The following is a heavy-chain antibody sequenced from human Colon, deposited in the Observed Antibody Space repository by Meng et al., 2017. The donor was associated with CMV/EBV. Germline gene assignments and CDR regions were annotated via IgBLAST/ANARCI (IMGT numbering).Heavy chain of an antibody. CDR3: ATPSGVAGPIRPLDY. Sequence: ASVKVSCKASGYTFTGYYMHWVRQAPGQGLEWMGWINPNSGGTHYAQNFQGRVTMTRDTSISTAYMELSSLRSDDTAVYYCATPSGVAGPIRPLDYWGQGTLVTVSS. V-gene: IGHV1-2*02. CDR1: GYTFTGYY. J-gene: IGHJ4*02. CDR2: INPNSGGT. D-gene: IGHD2-15*01.